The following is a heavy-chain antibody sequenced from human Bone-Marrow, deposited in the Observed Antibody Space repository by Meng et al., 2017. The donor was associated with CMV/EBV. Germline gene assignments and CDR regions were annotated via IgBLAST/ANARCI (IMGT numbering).Heavy chain of an antibody. D-gene: IGHD3-3*01. CDR1: GFTFSSYA. CDR3: ARDRSSLDFWSGFLGWLDP. Sequence: GGSLRLSCAASGFTFSSYAMHWVRQAPGKGLEWVAVISYDGINKYIADSVKGRFTISRDNSKKILYLQMNSLRADDTAVYYCARDRSSLDFWSGFLGWLDPWGEGTLVTVSS. CDR2: ISYDGINK. J-gene: IGHJ5*02. V-gene: IGHV3-30*04.